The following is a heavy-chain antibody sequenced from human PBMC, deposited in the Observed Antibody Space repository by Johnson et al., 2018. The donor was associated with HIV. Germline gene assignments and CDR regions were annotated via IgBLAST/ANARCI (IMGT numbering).Heavy chain of an antibody. Sequence: QVQLVESGGGVVQPGRSLRLSCAASGFTFSSYAMHWVRQAPGKGLEWVAVISYDGSNKYYADSLKGRFTISRDNSKNTLYLQMNRLRAEDTAVYYCALSGGAAAYDAFDIWGQGTMVTVSS. CDR3: ALSGGAAAYDAFDI. D-gene: IGHD6-13*01. CDR1: GFTFSSYA. CDR2: ISYDGSNK. V-gene: IGHV3-30*04. J-gene: IGHJ3*02.